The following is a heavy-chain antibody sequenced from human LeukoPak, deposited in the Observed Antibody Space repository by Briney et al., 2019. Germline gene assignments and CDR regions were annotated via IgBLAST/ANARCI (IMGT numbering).Heavy chain of an antibody. D-gene: IGHD3-22*01. J-gene: IGHJ4*02. CDR2: ISGSGGST. CDR3: AKALGYYYDSSGSTLDY. Sequence: PGGSLRLSCAASGLTFSSYAMSWVRQAPGKGLEWVSAISGSGGSTYYADSVKGRFTISRDNSKNTLYLQMNSLRAEDTAVYYCAKALGYYYDSSGSTLDYCGQGTLVTGAS. CDR1: GLTFSSYA. V-gene: IGHV3-23*01.